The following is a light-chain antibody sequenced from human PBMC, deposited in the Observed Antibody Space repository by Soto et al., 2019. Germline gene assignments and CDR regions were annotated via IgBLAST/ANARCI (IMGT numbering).Light chain of an antibody. CDR1: SSNIGSNY. CDR2: SNN. Sequence: QSVLTQPPSASGTPGQWVTISCSGSSSNIGSNYVYWYQQLPGTAPKLLIYSNNQRPSGVPDRFSGSKSGPSASLAISGLRSEDEADYYCAAWDDSLSGWVFGGGTQLTVL. CDR3: AAWDDSLSGWV. V-gene: IGLV1-47*02. J-gene: IGLJ3*02.